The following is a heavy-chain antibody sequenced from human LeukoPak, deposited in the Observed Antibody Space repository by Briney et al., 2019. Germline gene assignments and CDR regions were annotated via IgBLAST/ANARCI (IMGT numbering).Heavy chain of an antibody. CDR2: VYYSGNT. D-gene: IGHD1-26*01. Sequence: PSATLSLTCTVSSGSITTSGYYWAWLRQPPGKGLEWLATVYYSGNTYYNPSLKSRVTISVDTSKNEFSLRLSSVTVADTAVYYCARRIGWREGFDYWGQGTLVTVSS. CDR3: ARRIGWREGFDY. J-gene: IGHJ4*02. V-gene: IGHV4-39*01. CDR1: SGSITTSGYY.